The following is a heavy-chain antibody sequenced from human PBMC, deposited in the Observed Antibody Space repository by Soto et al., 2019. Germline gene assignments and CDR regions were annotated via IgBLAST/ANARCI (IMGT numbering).Heavy chain of an antibody. Sequence: RASVKVSCKASGYTFTDYYIHWVRQDPGQGLEWLGWFNPKTGGPNYAPKFQGRVTMTRDTSLSTTYMELTSLTSDDTAVYYCAREHAGFGDYWGQGTPVTVSS. CDR3: AREHAGFGDY. CDR2: FNPKTGGP. CDR1: GYTFTDYY. J-gene: IGHJ4*02. V-gene: IGHV1-2*02. D-gene: IGHD3-16*01.